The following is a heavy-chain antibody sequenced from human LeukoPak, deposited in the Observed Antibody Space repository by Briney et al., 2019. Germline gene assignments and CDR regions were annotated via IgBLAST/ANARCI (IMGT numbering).Heavy chain of an antibody. D-gene: IGHD1-14*01. J-gene: IGHJ4*02. CDR3: ARGRNRVDY. Sequence: SETLSLTCAVYGGSFSGYHWSWIRQPPGKGLEWIGEINHSGSTNYNPSLKSRVTISVDTSKNQFSLKLSSVTAADTAVYYCARGRNRVDYWGQGTLVTVSS. CDR1: GGSFSGYH. CDR2: INHSGST. V-gene: IGHV4-34*01.